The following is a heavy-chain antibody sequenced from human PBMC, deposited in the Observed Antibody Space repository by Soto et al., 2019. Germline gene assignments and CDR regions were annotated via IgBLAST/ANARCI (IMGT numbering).Heavy chain of an antibody. V-gene: IGHV3-23*01. Sequence: EVKLMESGGALVQPGGSLRLSCAASGFTFGHSAITWLRQAPGKGLEWVSTISGRGDETFYSDSVKGRFTVSRDNSRNPASLQLNSVRVEDTAVYFCSRGAHLSAFGHWGQGALVTVTS. J-gene: IGHJ4*02. D-gene: IGHD3-10*01. CDR3: SRGAHLSAFGH. CDR2: ISGRGDET. CDR1: GFTFGHSA.